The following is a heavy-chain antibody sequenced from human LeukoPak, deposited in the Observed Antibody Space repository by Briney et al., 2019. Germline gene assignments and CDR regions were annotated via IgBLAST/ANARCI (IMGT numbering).Heavy chain of an antibody. CDR3: ARAGYCSGGSCYPELHLDV. J-gene: IGHJ6*04. V-gene: IGHV5-51*01. Sequence: GESLKISCKGSGYSFTSYWIGWVRQMPGKGLEWMGIIYPGDSDTRYSPSFQGQVTISADKSISTAYLQWSSLKASDTAMYYCARAGYCSGGSCYPELHLDVWGKGTTVTVSS. CDR1: GYSFTSYW. CDR2: IYPGDSDT. D-gene: IGHD2-15*01.